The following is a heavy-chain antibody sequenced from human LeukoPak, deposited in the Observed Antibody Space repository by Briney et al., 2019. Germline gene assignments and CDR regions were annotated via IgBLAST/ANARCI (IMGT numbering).Heavy chain of an antibody. V-gene: IGHV1-8*01. CDR1: GYTFTSYD. J-gene: IGHJ6*02. Sequence: ASVKVSCKASGYTFTSYDINWVRQATGQGLEWMGWMNPNSGNTGYAQKFQGRVTMTRNTSISTAYMELSSLRSEDTAVYYCARGVRAVAGSYYYYGMDVRGQGTTVTVSS. CDR3: ARGVRAVAGSYYYYGMDV. CDR2: MNPNSGNT. D-gene: IGHD6-19*01.